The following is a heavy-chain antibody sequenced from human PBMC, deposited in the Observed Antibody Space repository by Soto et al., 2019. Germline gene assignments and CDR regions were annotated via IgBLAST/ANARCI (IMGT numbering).Heavy chain of an antibody. J-gene: IGHJ6*02. CDR3: ARDLVYYYDSSGYYHAVPSYGMDV. CDR2: ISSSGSTI. V-gene: IGHV3-11*01. Sequence: PGGSLRLSCAASGFTFSDYYMSWIRQAPGKGLEWVSYISSSGSTIYYADSVKGRFTISRDNAKNSLYLQMNSLRAEDTAVYYCARDLVYYYDSSGYYHAVPSYGMDVWGQGTTVTVSS. D-gene: IGHD3-22*01. CDR1: GFTFSDYY.